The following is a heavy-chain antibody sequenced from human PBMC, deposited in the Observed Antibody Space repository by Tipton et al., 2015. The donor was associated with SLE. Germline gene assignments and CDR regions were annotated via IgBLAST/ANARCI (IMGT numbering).Heavy chain of an antibody. V-gene: IGHV4-39*07. CDR3: ARDLSGVKDL. D-gene: IGHD3-10*01. J-gene: IGHJ2*01. CDR2: IYYSGST. CDR1: RGSISSGDYY. Sequence: TLSLTCTVSRGSISSGDYYWSWIRQPPGKGLEWIGSIYYSGSTYYNPSLKSRVTISVDTSKNQFSLKLSSVTAADTAVYYCARDLSGVKDLWGRGTLVTVSS.